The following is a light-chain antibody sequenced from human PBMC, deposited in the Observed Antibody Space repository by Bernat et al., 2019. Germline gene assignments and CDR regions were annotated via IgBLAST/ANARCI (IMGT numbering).Light chain of an antibody. V-gene: IGKV1-39*01. CDR1: QSISSY. CDR2: AAS. CDR3: QQSYSTPLT. Sequence: DIQMTQSPSSLSASVGDRVTITCRASQSISSYLNWYHQKPGKSPKLLLYAASSLQSGVPSRFSGSGSGTDFTLTISSLQPDDFATYYCQQSYSTPLTFGGGTKVEIK. J-gene: IGKJ4*01.